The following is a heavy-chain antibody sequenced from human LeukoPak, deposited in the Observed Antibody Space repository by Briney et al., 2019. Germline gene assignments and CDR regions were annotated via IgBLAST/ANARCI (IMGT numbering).Heavy chain of an antibody. D-gene: IGHD2-2*01. J-gene: IGHJ5*01. CDR3: AKDRHAPGRYCSSTSCFPFDS. CDR1: GFTLSYNY. CDR2: FYSGGST. Sequence: PGGSLRLSCAASGFTLSYNYMSWVRQAPGKGLEWVSVFYSGGSTYYADSVKGRFTTSRDNTKNTLYLQMNSLRAEDTAVYYCAKDRHAPGRYCSSTSCFPFDSWGQGTLVTGSS. V-gene: IGHV3-66*01.